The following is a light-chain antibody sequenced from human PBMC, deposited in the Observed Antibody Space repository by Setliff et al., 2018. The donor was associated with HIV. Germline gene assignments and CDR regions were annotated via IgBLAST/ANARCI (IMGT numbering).Light chain of an antibody. CDR3: SSYSSSSTLV. CDR2: DVR. Sequence: QSVLTQPASVSASPGQSITISCTGTSSDAGAYNYVSWYQQHPGKAPNLIIYDVRSRPSGVSNRFSGSKSGNTASLTISGLQAEDEADYYCSSYSSSSTLVFGGGTKVTVL. CDR1: SSDAGAYNY. J-gene: IGLJ2*01. V-gene: IGLV2-14*03.